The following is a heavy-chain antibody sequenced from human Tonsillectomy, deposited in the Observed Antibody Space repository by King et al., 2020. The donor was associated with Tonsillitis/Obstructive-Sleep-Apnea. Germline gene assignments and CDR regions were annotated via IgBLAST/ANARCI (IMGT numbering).Heavy chain of an antibody. CDR2: INPSDGIT. CDR3: VRDDKDGRHLDY. Sequence: VQLVQSGAEVKKPGASVKVSCKASGYTLTRNYVHWVRQAPGQGLEWMGIINPSDGITTYAQKFQGRVTMTTDTSTSTVNMELRSLRAEDTAVYYCVRDDKDGRHLDYWGQGSLVSVSS. V-gene: IGHV1-46*01. J-gene: IGHJ4*02. CDR1: GYTLTRNY. D-gene: IGHD2-15*01.